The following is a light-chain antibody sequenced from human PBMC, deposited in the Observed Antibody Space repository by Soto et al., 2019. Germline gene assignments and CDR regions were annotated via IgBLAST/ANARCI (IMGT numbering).Light chain of an antibody. Sequence: SSELTQPPSVSVAPGQTARITCGGNNIESKSVHWYQQRPGQAPVLVIYVDSDRPSGIPDRFSGSKSGTSASLAITGLQAEDEADYYCQSYDSSLSVSYVFGTGTKLTVL. CDR2: VDS. CDR3: QSYDSSLSVSYV. J-gene: IGLJ1*01. V-gene: IGLV3-21*02. CDR1: NIESKS.